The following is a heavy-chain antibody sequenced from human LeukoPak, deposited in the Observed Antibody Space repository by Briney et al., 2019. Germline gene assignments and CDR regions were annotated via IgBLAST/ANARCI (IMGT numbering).Heavy chain of an antibody. CDR1: GFTFSSYA. D-gene: IGHD6-6*01. V-gene: IGHV3-48*04. Sequence: GGSLRLSCAASGFTFSSYAMSWVRQAPGKGLEWVSYISSSGSTIYYADSVKGRFTISRDNAKNSLYLQMNSLRAEDTAVYYCARVAAPDLYYYYGMDVWGQGTTVTVSS. CDR2: ISSSGSTI. CDR3: ARVAAPDLYYYYGMDV. J-gene: IGHJ6*02.